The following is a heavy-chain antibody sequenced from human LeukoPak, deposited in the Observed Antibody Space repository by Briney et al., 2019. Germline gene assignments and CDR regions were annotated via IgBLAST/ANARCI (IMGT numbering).Heavy chain of an antibody. D-gene: IGHD2-15*01. CDR2: ISYDGSNK. Sequence: GGSLRLSCAASGFTFSSYAMHWVRQAPGKGLEWVAVISYDGSNKYYADSVKGRFTISGDNSKNTLYLQMNSLRAEDTAVYYCARAHYGSPHLLDYWGQGTLVTVSS. CDR1: GFTFSSYA. V-gene: IGHV3-30-3*01. CDR3: ARAHYGSPHLLDY. J-gene: IGHJ4*02.